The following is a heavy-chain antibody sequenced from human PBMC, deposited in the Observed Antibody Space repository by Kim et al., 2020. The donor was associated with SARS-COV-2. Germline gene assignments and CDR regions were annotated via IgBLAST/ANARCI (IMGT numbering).Heavy chain of an antibody. D-gene: IGHD3-22*01. V-gene: IGHV3-23*01. CDR3: AKEASLSGYYDY. J-gene: IGHJ4*02. CDR2: T. Sequence: TYYADSVKGRLTISRDNSKNTLYLQMNSLRAEDTAVYYCAKEASLSGYYDYWGQGTLVTVSS.